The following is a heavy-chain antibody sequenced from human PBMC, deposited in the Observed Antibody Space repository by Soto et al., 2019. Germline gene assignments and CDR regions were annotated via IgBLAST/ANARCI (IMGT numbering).Heavy chain of an antibody. CDR2: IYYSGNT. J-gene: IGHJ6*02. CDR3: ARQGLFMFYYGMDV. V-gene: IGHV4-31*03. D-gene: IGHD3-10*02. CDR1: GASISNGGYY. Sequence: PSETLSLTCTVSGASISNGGYYWSWIRQHPGKGLEWIGYIYYSGNTYYKPALKNRLTISVDTSKKQFSLKLSSMTAADTAVYYCARQGLFMFYYGMDVWGQGTTVTVSS.